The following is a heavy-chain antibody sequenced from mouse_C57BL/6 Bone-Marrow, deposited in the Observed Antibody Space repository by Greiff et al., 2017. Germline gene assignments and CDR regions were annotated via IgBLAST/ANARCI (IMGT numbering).Heavy chain of an antibody. CDR3: EREDYVSSLYDFDY. D-gene: IGHD1-1*01. J-gene: IGHJ2*01. Sequence: QVQLQQPGAELVMPGASVKLSCKASGYTFTSYWMHWVKQRPGQGLEWIGEIDPSDRYTNYNQKLKGKSTLTVDKSSSTAYMQLSSLTSEDSAVYYCEREDYVSSLYDFDYWGQGTTLPVSS. V-gene: IGHV1-69*01. CDR2: IDPSDRYT. CDR1: GYTFTSYW.